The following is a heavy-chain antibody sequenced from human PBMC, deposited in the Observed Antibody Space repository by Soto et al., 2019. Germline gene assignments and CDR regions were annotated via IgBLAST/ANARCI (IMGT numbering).Heavy chain of an antibody. J-gene: IGHJ6*02. CDR3: ARASPNYDFWSGYYRWSNYYYGMDV. Sequence: SVKVSCKASGGTFSSYAISWVRQAPGQGLEWMGGIIPIFGTANYAQKFQGRVTITADESTSTAYMELSSLRSEDTAVYYCARASPNYDFWSGYYRWSNYYYGMDVWGQGTTVTVSS. CDR1: GGTFSSYA. V-gene: IGHV1-69*13. CDR2: IIPIFGTA. D-gene: IGHD3-3*01.